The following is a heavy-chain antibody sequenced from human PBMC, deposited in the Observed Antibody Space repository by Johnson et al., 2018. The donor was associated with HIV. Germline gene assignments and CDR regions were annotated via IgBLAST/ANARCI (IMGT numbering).Heavy chain of an antibody. CDR2: IYSGGST. J-gene: IGHJ3*02. D-gene: IGHD3-22*01. CDR3: AKVTRYFDSSGYYVGGAFDI. V-gene: IGHV3-53*01. Sequence: VQLVESGGGLIQPGGSLRLSCAASGFTVSSNYMSWVRQAPGKGLEWVSVIYSGGSTYYADSVKGRFTIARDNSKNTLYLQMNSLRAEDTAMHYCAKVTRYFDSSGYYVGGAFDIWGQGTMVTVSS. CDR1: GFTVSSNY.